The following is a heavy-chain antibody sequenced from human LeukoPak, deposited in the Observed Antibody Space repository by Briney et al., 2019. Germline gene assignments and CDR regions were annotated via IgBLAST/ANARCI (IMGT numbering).Heavy chain of an antibody. V-gene: IGHV3-43D*03. CDR1: GFTFDDYA. J-gene: IGHJ4*02. CDR2: ITWDGDST. Sequence: GGSLRLSCAASGFTFDDYAMHWVRQAPGKGLEWVSLITWDGDSTYYADSVKGRFTISRDNSKNYLYLQMNSLRAEDTALYYCAKGTSSWHEFDSWGQRTLVTVSS. CDR3: AKGTSSWHEFDS. D-gene: IGHD6-13*01.